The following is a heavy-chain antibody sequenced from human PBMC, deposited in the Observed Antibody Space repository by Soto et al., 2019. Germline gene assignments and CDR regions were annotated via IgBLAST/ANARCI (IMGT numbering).Heavy chain of an antibody. CDR3: ARWGTTGGLDV. CDR1: GFTFRSYV. J-gene: IGHJ4*02. Sequence: QVQLVESGGGVVQPGTSLSLSCVGSGFTFRSYVIHWVRQAPGKGLEWVALTSHDGSNKYYDDSVKGRFTISRDNSRNTVDLQMDSLRLEDTALYYCARWGTTGGLDVWGQGTLVSVSS. D-gene: IGHD3-16*01. CDR2: TSHDGSNK. V-gene: IGHV3-30*19.